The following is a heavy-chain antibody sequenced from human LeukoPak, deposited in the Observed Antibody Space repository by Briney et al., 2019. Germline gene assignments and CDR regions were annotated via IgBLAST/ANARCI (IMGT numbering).Heavy chain of an antibody. J-gene: IGHJ4*02. CDR3: ARPRIAAADGGYFDY. Sequence: GESLKISCKGSGYSFTSYWIGWVRQMPGRGLEWMGIIYPGDSDTRYSPSFQGQVTISADKSISTAYLQWSSLKASDTAMYYCARPRIAAADGGYFDYWGQGTLVTVSS. V-gene: IGHV5-51*01. CDR2: IYPGDSDT. D-gene: IGHD6-13*01. CDR1: GYSFTSYW.